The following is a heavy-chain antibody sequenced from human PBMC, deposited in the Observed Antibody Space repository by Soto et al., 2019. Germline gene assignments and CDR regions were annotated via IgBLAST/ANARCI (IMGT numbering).Heavy chain of an antibody. V-gene: IGHV3-23*01. CDR1: GFTFSSYA. CDR2: ISGSGGST. J-gene: IGHJ4*02. CDR3: AKGLYRGSYFDY. Sequence: GGSLRLSCAASGFTFSSYAMTWVRQAPGKGLEWVSAISGSGGSTYYADSVKGQFTISRDNSKNTLYLQMNSLRAEDTAVYYCAKGLYRGSYFDYWGQGTLVTVSS. D-gene: IGHD1-26*01.